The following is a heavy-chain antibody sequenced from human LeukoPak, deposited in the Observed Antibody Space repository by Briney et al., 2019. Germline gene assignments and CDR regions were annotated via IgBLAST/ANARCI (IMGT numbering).Heavy chain of an antibody. CDR3: ARYHSGYDDY. V-gene: IGHV4-39*07. D-gene: IGHD5-12*01. Sequence: SETLSLTCTVSGGSVSISSYYWGWIRQPPGKGLEWIGSIYYSGSTYYNPSLKSRVTISVDTSKNQFSLKLSSVTAADTAVYYCARYHSGYDDYWGQGTLVTVSS. CDR1: GGSVSISSYY. CDR2: IYYSGST. J-gene: IGHJ4*02.